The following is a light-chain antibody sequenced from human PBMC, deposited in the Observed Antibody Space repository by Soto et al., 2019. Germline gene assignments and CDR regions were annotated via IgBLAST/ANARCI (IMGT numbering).Light chain of an antibody. Sequence: IPMTHSPCSLYASVGDRVTITSHASQDISNYLNWYQQKPGKANKIMIYAASRFQSGVPLRFSGIGSGTDFTLTISSLQPEDLATYYCQKANSFQITCGKGTRLEIK. CDR1: QDISNY. CDR3: QKANSFQIT. J-gene: IGKJ5*01. V-gene: IGKV1-12*01. CDR2: AAS.